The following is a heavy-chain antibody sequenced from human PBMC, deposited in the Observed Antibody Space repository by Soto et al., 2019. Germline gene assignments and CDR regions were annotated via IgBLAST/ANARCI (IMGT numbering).Heavy chain of an antibody. CDR3: ARARIAARPRFDP. CDR1: GFTFSSYE. D-gene: IGHD6-6*01. J-gene: IGHJ5*02. V-gene: IGHV3-48*03. Sequence: PGGSLRLSCAASGFTFSSYEMNWVRQAPGKGLEWVSYISSSGSTIYYADSVKGRFTISRDNAKNSLYLQMNSLRAEDTAVYYCARARIAARPRFDPWGQGTLVTVSS. CDR2: ISSSGSTI.